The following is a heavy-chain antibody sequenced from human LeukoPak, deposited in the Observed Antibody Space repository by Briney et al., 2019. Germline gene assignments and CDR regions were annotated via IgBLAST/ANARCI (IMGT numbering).Heavy chain of an antibody. V-gene: IGHV1-69*04. CDR2: IIPILGIA. Sequence: ASVKVSCKASGGTFSSYAISWVRQAPGQELEWMGRIIPILGIANYAQKFQGRVTITADKSTSTAYMELSSLRSEDTAVYYWARAPAPADSSSPLWGQGTLVTVSS. CDR1: GGTFSSYA. J-gene: IGHJ4*02. D-gene: IGHD6-13*01. CDR3: ARAPAPADSSSPL.